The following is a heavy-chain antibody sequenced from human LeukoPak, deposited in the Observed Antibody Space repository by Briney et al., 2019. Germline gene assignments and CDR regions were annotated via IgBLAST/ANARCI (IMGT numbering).Heavy chain of an antibody. CDR2: IWYDGSNK. Sequence: GRSPRLSCAASGFIFSSFVMHWFRQAPGKGLEWVAVIWYDGSNKYYADSVKGRFTISRDNSKNTLYLQMNSLRAEDTAVYYCARGPSAYPKCFDYWGQGTLVTVSS. J-gene: IGHJ4*02. CDR3: ARGPSAYPKCFDY. V-gene: IGHV3-33*01. D-gene: IGHD5-12*01. CDR1: GFIFSSFV.